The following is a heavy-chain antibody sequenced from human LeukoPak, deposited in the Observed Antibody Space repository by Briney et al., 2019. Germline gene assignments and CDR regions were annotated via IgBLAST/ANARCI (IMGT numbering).Heavy chain of an antibody. V-gene: IGHV1-46*01. CDR1: GYTFTSNY. CDR3: ARDQEGFDY. Sequence: ASVKVSCKASGYTFTSNYTHWVRQAPGQGLEWMGMIYPRDGSTSYAQKFQGRVTATRDTSTSTVHMELSGLRPEDTAVYYCARDQEGFDYWGQGTLVTVSS. J-gene: IGHJ4*02. CDR2: IYPRDGST.